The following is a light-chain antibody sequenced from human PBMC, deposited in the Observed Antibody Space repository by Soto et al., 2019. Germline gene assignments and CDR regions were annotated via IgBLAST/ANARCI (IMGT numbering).Light chain of an antibody. V-gene: IGKV3-11*01. J-gene: IGKJ4*01. CDR2: DAS. Sequence: EIVLTQSPATLSLSPGERATLSCRASQSVSSYLAWYQQQPGQAPRLLIYDASNRATGIPARFSGSGSGTDFTLTISSLEPEDFAVYYCQQRSTWPLLTFGGGTKVEI. CDR1: QSVSSY. CDR3: QQRSTWPLLT.